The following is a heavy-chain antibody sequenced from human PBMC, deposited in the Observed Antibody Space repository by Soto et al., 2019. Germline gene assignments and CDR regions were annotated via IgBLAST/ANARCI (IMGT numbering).Heavy chain of an antibody. CDR1: GGSISSSSYY. Sequence: QLQLQESGPGLVKPSETLSLTCTVSGGSISSSSYYWGWIRQPPGKGLEGIGSIYYSGSTYYNPSLKRRVTISVDTSKNQFSLKLSSVTAADTAVYYCARSAIVRGSYSGYSYWGQGTLVTVSS. V-gene: IGHV4-39*01. J-gene: IGHJ4*02. D-gene: IGHD1-26*01. CDR2: IYYSGST. CDR3: ARSAIVRGSYSGYSY.